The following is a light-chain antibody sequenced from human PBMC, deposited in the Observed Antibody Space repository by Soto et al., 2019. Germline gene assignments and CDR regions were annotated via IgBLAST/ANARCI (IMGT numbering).Light chain of an antibody. CDR3: QQYASSPYT. V-gene: IGKV3-20*01. CDR2: GAS. J-gene: IGKJ2*01. CDR1: QSGTTRY. Sequence: EMLWTQSPGTLSLSPGERATLSCRASQSGTTRYLAWYQQKPGQAPRLLIYGASSRATGFPDRFTGSGSVTDFDSTVSIFEHEDFAVYYCQQYASSPYTFGQGT.